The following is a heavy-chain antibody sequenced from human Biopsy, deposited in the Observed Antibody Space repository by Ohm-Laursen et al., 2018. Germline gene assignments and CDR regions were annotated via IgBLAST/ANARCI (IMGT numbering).Heavy chain of an antibody. J-gene: IGHJ3*02. V-gene: IGHV3-53*01. CDR2: IYSGGST. D-gene: IGHD6-19*01. CDR1: GFTVSSNY. CDR3: ARSGWPENDAFDI. Sequence: SLRLSCSASGFTVSSNYMSWVRQAPGKGLEWVSVIYSGGSTYYADSVKGRFTISRDNSKNTLYLQINSLRAEDTAVYYCARSGWPENDAFDIWGQGTMVTVSS.